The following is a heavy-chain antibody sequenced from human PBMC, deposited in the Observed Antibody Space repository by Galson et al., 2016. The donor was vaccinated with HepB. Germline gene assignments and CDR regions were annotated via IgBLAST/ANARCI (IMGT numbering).Heavy chain of an antibody. CDR1: GLNFNNYA. CDR2: ISGSGVSS. V-gene: IGHV3-23*01. Sequence: LRLSCAASGLNFNNYAMTWVRQAPGKGLEWVSSISGSGVSSYLADSVKGRFTISRDNTYNTLSLQMNNLRDEDTARYFFVYSAGWSPFRSWGQGTQVTVSS. D-gene: IGHD6-19*01. J-gene: IGHJ5*02. CDR3: VYSAGWSPFRS.